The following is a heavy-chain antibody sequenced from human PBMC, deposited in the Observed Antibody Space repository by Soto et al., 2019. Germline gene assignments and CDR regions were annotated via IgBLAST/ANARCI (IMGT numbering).Heavy chain of an antibody. CDR2: IYPGDSDT. D-gene: IGHD2-2*02. V-gene: IGHV5-51*01. J-gene: IGHJ3*02. CDR3: ARRDCSSTSCYTHAFDI. Sequence: PRGSLKISCKGSGYSFTSYWIGWVRQMPGKGLEWMGIIYPGDSDTRYSPSFQGQVTISADKSISTAYLQWSSLKASDTAMYYCARRDCSSTSCYTHAFDIWGQGTMVTVSS. CDR1: GYSFTSYW.